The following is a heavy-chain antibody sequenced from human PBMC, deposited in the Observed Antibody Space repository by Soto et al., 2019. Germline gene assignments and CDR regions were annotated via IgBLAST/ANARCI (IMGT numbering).Heavy chain of an antibody. Sequence: PGGSLRLSCAASGFTFSSYSMNWVRQAPGKGLEWISYISSSSSTIYYADSVKGRSTISRDNAKNSLYLQMNSLRAEDTAVYYCARDSGYSYGPLDYWGQGTLVTVSS. CDR2: ISSSSSTI. V-gene: IGHV3-48*01. D-gene: IGHD5-18*01. CDR3: ARDSGYSYGPLDY. J-gene: IGHJ4*02. CDR1: GFTFSSYS.